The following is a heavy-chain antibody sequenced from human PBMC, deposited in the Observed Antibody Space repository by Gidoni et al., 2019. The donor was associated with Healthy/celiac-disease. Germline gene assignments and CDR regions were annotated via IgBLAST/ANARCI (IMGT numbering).Heavy chain of an antibody. D-gene: IGHD6-19*01. V-gene: IGHV5-51*03. CDR2: IYPGDSDT. J-gene: IGHJ3*02. Sequence: EVQLVQSGAEVKKPGESLKISCKGSGYSFTSYWIGWVRQMPGKGLEWMGIIYPGDSDTRYSPSFQGQVTISADKSISTAYLQWSSLKASDTAMYYCARLSDSSGWYDAFDIWGQGTMVTVSS. CDR1: GYSFTSYW. CDR3: ARLSDSSGWYDAFDI.